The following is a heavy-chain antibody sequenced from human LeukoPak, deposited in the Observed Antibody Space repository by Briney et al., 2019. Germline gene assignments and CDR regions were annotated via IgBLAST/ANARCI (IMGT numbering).Heavy chain of an antibody. CDR2: ISSSSSYT. CDR1: GFXFSDYY. V-gene: IGHV3-11*03. CDR3: ARLVAAAGEDY. D-gene: IGHD6-13*01. J-gene: IGHJ4*02. Sequence: PGGSLRLSCAASGFXFSDYYMSWIRQAPGEGLEWVSYISSSSSYTNYADSVKGRFTISRDNAKNSLYLQMNSLRAEDTAVYYCARLVAAAGEDYWGQGTLVTVSS.